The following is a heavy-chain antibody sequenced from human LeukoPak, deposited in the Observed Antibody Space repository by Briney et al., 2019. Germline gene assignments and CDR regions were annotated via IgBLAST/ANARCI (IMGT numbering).Heavy chain of an antibody. D-gene: IGHD3-3*01. Sequence: ASVKVSCKASGYTFTSYYMHWVRQAPGQGLEWMGWISAYNGNTNYAQKLQGRVTMTTDTSTSTAYMELRSLRSDDTAVYYCARGIFTIPSDYWGQGTLVTVSS. J-gene: IGHJ4*02. V-gene: IGHV1-18*04. CDR2: ISAYNGNT. CDR3: ARGIFTIPSDY. CDR1: GYTFTSYY.